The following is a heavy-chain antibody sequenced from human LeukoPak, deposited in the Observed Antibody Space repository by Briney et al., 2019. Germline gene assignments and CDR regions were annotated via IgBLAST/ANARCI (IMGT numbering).Heavy chain of an antibody. D-gene: IGHD3-10*01. CDR3: ARESITMVGDAFDI. J-gene: IGHJ3*02. CDR1: GYTFTNYD. Sequence: ASVKVSCKASGYTFTNYDINWVRQATGQGLEWMGWMNPNSGNIGYAQKFQGRVTITRNTSISTAYMELSSLRSDDTAVYYCARESITMVGDAFDIWGQGTMVTASS. V-gene: IGHV1-8*03. CDR2: MNPNSGNI.